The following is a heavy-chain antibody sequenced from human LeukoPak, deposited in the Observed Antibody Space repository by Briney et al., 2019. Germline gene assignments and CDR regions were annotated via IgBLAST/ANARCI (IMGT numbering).Heavy chain of an antibody. CDR1: GYSFTSYW. CDR2: IYPGDSDT. D-gene: IGHD3-10*01. CDR3: ARQLVWFGELMGY. Sequence: GESLKISCKGSGYSFTSYWIGWVRQMPGKGLEWMGIIYPGDSDTRYSPSFQGQVTISADKSISTAYLQWSSLKASDTAMYYRARQLVWFGELMGYWGQGTLVTVSS. J-gene: IGHJ4*02. V-gene: IGHV5-51*01.